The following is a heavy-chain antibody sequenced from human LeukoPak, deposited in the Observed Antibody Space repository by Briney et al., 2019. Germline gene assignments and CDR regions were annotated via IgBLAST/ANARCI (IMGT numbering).Heavy chain of an antibody. V-gene: IGHV4-59*08. J-gene: IGHJ4*02. D-gene: IGHD6-19*01. Sequence: PSGTLSLTCTVSGGSISSYYWSWIRQPPGKGLEWIGYIHYSGSTKYNPSLESRVTVSVDTSKNQFSLKLRSVTATDTAVYYCARHISSGFDYRGQGTLVTVSS. CDR2: IHYSGST. CDR1: GGSISSYY. CDR3: ARHISSGFDY.